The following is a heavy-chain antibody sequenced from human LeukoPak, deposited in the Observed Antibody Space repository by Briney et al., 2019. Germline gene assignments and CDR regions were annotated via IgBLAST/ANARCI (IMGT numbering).Heavy chain of an antibody. CDR1: GYTFTGYY. CDR2: ISAYNGNT. J-gene: IGHJ6*02. D-gene: IGHD3-16*01. Sequence: ASVKVSCKASGYTFTGYYMHWVRQAPGQGLEWMGWISAYNGNTNYAQKLQGRVTMTPDTSRSTGYMERRSLRSDDTAVYYCARDWAYYDYVWGSPEDYYYDMDVWGQGTTVTVSS. V-gene: IGHV1-18*04. CDR3: ARDWAYYDYVWGSPEDYYYDMDV.